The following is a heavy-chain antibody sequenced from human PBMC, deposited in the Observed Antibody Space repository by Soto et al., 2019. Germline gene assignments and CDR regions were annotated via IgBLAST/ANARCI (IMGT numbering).Heavy chain of an antibody. Sequence: GGSLRLSCAASGFTFSSYAMHWVRQAPGKGLEWVAVISYDGSNKYYADSVQGRFTISRDNSKNTLYLQMNSLRAEDTAVYYCARDSGSPTAAGTGMDVWGQGTTVTVSS. V-gene: IGHV3-30-3*01. CDR3: ARDSGSPTAAGTGMDV. CDR1: GFTFSSYA. D-gene: IGHD6-13*01. J-gene: IGHJ6*02. CDR2: ISYDGSNK.